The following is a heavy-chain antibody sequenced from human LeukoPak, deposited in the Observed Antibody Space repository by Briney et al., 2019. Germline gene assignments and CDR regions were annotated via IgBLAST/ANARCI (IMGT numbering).Heavy chain of an antibody. J-gene: IGHJ4*02. D-gene: IGHD6-19*01. Sequence: ASVRVSCKASGYTFTSYGISWVRQAPGQGLEWMGWISAYNGNTNYAQKLQGRVTMTTDTSTSTAYMELRSLRSDDTAVYYCARERPGAGHFDYWGQGTLVTVSS. CDR2: ISAYNGNT. V-gene: IGHV1-18*01. CDR1: GYTFTSYG. CDR3: ARERPGAGHFDY.